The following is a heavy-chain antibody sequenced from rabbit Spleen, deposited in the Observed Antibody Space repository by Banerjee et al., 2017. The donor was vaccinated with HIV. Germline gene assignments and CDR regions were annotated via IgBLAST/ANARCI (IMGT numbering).Heavy chain of an antibody. CDR3: ARDLVAAIGWNFNL. V-gene: IGHV1S45*01. D-gene: IGHD5-1*01. CDR1: GFSFSSSYW. Sequence: QQQLVESGGGLVQPEGSLTLTCTASGFSFSSSYWICWVRQAPGKGLEWIACIHAASDARTWYASWPKGRFTISKSSSTTVTLQMTSLTVADTATYFCARDLVAAIGWNFNLWGQGTLVTVS. J-gene: IGHJ4*01. CDR2: IHAASDART.